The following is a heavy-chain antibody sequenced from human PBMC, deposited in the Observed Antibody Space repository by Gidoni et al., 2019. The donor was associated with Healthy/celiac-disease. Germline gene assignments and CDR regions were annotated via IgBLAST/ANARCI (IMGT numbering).Heavy chain of an antibody. D-gene: IGHD6-19*01. CDR2: IYHSGSP. CDR3: ARGEGSGLRLFDY. CDR1: GGSISSSNW. J-gene: IGHJ4*02. Sequence: VQLQESGPGLVKPSGTLSLTCAVPGGSISSSNWWSWVRQPPGQGLEWRGEIYHSGSPNYNPSLKSRVTISVDKSKNQFSLKLSSVTAADTAVYYCARGEGSGLRLFDYWGQGTLVTVSS. V-gene: IGHV4-4*02.